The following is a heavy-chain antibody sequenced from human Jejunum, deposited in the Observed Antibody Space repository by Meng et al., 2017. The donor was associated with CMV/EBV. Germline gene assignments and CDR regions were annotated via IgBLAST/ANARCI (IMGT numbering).Heavy chain of an antibody. CDR3: ARLYCSGGSCYTIDY. CDR2: IDTNTGNP. J-gene: IGHJ4*02. Sequence: QLQMVHTGSELKKPGASGKVSCKASGYTFTSYAMNWVRQAPGQGLEWMGWIDTNTGNPTYAQGFTGRFVFSLDTSVSTAYLKISSLKAADTAVYYCARLYCSGGSCYTIDYWGQGTLVTVSS. V-gene: IGHV7-4-1*02. CDR1: GYTFTSYA. D-gene: IGHD2-15*01.